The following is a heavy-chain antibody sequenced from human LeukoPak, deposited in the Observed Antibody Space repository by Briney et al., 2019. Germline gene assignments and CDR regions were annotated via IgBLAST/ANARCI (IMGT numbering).Heavy chain of an antibody. J-gene: IGHJ4*02. CDR2: ISGYNGNT. CDR3: ARDKRGRHYYEFEN. D-gene: IGHD3-22*01. V-gene: IGHV1-18*01. Sequence: ASVKVSCKASGYTFTSYGLSWVRQAPGQGLEWMGWISGYNGNTNYEQKLQGRVTMTTDTSTTTAYMELRSLRSDDTAVYYCARDKRGRHYYEFENWGQGTLVTVSS. CDR1: GYTFTSYG.